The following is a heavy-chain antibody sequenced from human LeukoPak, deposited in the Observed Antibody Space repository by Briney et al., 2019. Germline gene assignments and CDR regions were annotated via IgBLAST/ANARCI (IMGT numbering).Heavy chain of an antibody. CDR3: ARGVGSIAGAY. V-gene: IGHV4-4*02. Sequence: SGTLSLTCVISGDSITNNAWWNWVRQPPGKGLEWIGEIHHSGSANYNASLRSRATISVDKSKNQFSLQLTSVTAADTALYYCARGVGSIAGAYWGQGTLVTVSS. J-gene: IGHJ4*02. CDR1: GDSITNNAW. D-gene: IGHD6-6*01. CDR2: IHHSGSA.